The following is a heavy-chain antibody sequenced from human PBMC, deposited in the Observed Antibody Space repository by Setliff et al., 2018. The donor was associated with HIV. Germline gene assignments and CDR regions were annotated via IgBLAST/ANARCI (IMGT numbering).Heavy chain of an antibody. CDR2: IKQDGSEK. V-gene: IGHV3-7*05. CDR1: GFTFSNYA. D-gene: IGHD1-26*01. J-gene: IGHJ4*02. Sequence: GGSLRLSCAASGFTFSNYAMSWVRQAPGKGLEWVANIKQDGSEKNYMDSVKGRFTISRDNAKNSLYLQMNSLRVEDTAVYYCATDCAVVGGTGSIDSLGQGTLVTVSS. CDR3: ATDCAVVGGTGSIDS.